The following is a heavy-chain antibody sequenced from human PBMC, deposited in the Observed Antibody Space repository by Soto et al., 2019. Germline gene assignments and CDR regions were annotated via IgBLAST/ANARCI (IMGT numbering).Heavy chain of an antibody. D-gene: IGHD6-19*01. Sequence: SLRLSFAASGFSFSSDWMSWVRLVPEKGLEWVANIKQDGSDKYYLDSVKGRFTISRDNARNSLYLQMNGLRAEDTAVYYCERSAVAARHLWSDYWGQGTLVTVSS. V-gene: IGHV3-7*03. CDR2: IKQDGSDK. CDR1: GFSFSSDW. J-gene: IGHJ4*02. CDR3: ERSAVAARHLWSDY.